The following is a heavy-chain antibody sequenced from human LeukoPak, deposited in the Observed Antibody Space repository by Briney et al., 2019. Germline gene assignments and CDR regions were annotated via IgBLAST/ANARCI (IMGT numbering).Heavy chain of an antibody. CDR2: IKQDGSEK. CDR1: GFTFSSYW. Sequence: GGSLRLSCPASGFTFSSYWMSWVRQAPGKGLEWVANIKQDGSEKYYVDSVKGRFTISRDNAKNSLYLQMNSLRAEDTAVYYCARARHYYGSGSYYSPDYWGQGTLVTVSS. D-gene: IGHD3-10*01. V-gene: IGHV3-7*01. CDR3: ARARHYYGSGSYYSPDY. J-gene: IGHJ4*02.